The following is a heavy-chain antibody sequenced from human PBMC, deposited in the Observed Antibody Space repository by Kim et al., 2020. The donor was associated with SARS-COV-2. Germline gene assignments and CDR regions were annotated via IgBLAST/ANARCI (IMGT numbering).Heavy chain of an antibody. J-gene: IGHJ4*02. D-gene: IGHD7-27*01. Sequence: SETLSLTCAVYGGSFSGYYWSWIRQPPGKGLEWIGEINHSGSTNYNPSLKSRVTISVDTSKNQFSLKLSSVTADTAVYYCARVGTGDGYFDYWGQGTLVTVSS. CDR1: GGSFSGYY. CDR3: ARVGTGDGYFDY. CDR2: INHSGST. V-gene: IGHV4-34*01.